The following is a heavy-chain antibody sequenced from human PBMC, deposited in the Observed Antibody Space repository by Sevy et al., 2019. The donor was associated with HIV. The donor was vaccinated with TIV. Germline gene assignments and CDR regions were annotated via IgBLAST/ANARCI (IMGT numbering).Heavy chain of an antibody. CDR3: TRGYYYDSSGYSDY. J-gene: IGHJ4*02. V-gene: IGHV3-49*03. D-gene: IGHD3-22*01. CDR1: GFTFGDYA. Sequence: GGSLRLSCTGSGFTFGDYAMSWFRQAPGMGLEWVGFIRSKDYGGETESAASVKGRFTISRDDSKSIADLQMNSLKTEDTAVYYCTRGYYYDSSGYSDYWGQGTLVTVSS. CDR2: IRSKDYGGET.